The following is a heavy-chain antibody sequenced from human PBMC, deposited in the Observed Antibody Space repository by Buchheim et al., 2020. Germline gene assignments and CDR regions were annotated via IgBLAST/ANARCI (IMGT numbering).Heavy chain of an antibody. CDR1: GFTFSSYA. CDR3: ARDRLGGGF. V-gene: IGHV3-48*02. D-gene: IGHD6-25*01. J-gene: IGHJ4*02. CDR2: ISSSTTTI. Sequence: EIQLVESGGDLVQPGGSLRLFCAASGFTFSSYAMNWVRQGPGKGLEWIAYISSSTTTIYYADSVEGRFTVSRDNDRNSLYLQMDSLRDEDTAVYYCARDRLGGGFWGQGTL.